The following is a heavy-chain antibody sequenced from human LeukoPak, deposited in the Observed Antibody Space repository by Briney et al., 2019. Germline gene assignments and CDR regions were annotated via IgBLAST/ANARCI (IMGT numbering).Heavy chain of an antibody. V-gene: IGHV4-38-2*02. CDR1: DYSISSGYY. D-gene: IGHD3-22*01. J-gene: IGHJ4*02. CDR2: IYHSGSA. Sequence: PSETLSLTCSVSDYSISSGYYWGWIRQPPGKWLEWIGSMEWIGSIYHSGSAYYNPSLKSRVTISVDTSKNQFSLKLSSVTAADTAVYYCARGPPKGHDDSSDYYVPACFDYWGQGTLVTVSS. CDR3: ARGPPKGHDDSSDYYVPACFDY.